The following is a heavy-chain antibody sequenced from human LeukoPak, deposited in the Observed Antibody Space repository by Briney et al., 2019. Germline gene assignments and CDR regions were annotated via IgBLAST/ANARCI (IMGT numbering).Heavy chain of an antibody. D-gene: IGHD3/OR15-3a*01. CDR1: GYTFTSYD. V-gene: IGHV1-8*01. CDR3: ARALSWTTESYYYMDV. J-gene: IGHJ6*03. Sequence: GASLKVSCKASGYTFTSYDVNWVRQATGQGLEWMGWMNSKSGNTGYAQKFQGRVIMTMNTSITTAYMDLSSLKSEDTAVYYCARALSWTTESYYYMDVWGKGTTVSVSS. CDR2: MNSKSGNT.